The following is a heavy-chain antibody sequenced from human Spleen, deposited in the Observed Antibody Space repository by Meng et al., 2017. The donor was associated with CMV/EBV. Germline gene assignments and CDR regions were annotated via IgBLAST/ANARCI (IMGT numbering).Heavy chain of an antibody. CDR1: GFTFDDYA. CDR2: LSGSGAST. CDR3: ARDLDGMDV. J-gene: IGHJ6*02. V-gene: IGHV3-23*01. Sequence: GESLKISCAASGFTFDDYAMHWVRQAPGKGLEWVSSLSGSGASTYHADSVKGRLTISRDNSKNTLYLQMNSLRAEDTAVYYCARDLDGMDVWGQGTTVTVSS.